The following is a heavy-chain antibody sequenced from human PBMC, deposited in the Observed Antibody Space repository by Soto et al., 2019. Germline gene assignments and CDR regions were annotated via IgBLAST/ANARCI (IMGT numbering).Heavy chain of an antibody. CDR2: IHSGGST. J-gene: IGHJ4*02. V-gene: IGHV3-53*01. D-gene: IGHD6-19*01. Sequence: GGSLRLSCSVAGFTVSDSMSWVRQAPGKGLECVSFIHSGGSTHYTDSVRGRFTISRDNSKNTLYLQMDRLRVDDTAVYFCARDASGPFDYWDQGTLVTVSS. CDR3: ARDASGPFDY. CDR1: GFTVSDS.